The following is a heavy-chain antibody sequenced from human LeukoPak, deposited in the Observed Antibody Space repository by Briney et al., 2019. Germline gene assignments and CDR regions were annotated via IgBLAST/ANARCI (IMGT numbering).Heavy chain of an antibody. CDR1: GGSFSGYY. CDR3: ARVHDDLFYYFDY. Sequence: SETLSLTCAVYGGSFSGYYWSWIRQPPGKGLEWIGEINHSGSTNYNPSLKSRVTISIDTSKSQFSLKLSSVTAADTAVYYCARVHDDLFYYFDYWGQGTLVTVSS. CDR2: INHSGST. D-gene: IGHD3-3*01. J-gene: IGHJ4*02. V-gene: IGHV4-34*01.